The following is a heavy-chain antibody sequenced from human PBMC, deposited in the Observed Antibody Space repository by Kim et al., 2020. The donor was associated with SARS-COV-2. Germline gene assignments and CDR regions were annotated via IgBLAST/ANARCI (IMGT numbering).Heavy chain of an antibody. CDR2: ISGSGGST. V-gene: IGHV3-23*01. CDR3: AKTTGTHPESLYRKFHDY. Sequence: GGSLRLSCAASGFTFSSYAMSWVRQAPGKGLEWVSAISGSGGSTYYADSVKGRFTISRDNSKNTLYLQMNSLRAEDTAVYYCAKTTGTHPESLYRKFHDYWGQGTLVTVSS. J-gene: IGHJ4*02. CDR1: GFTFSSYA. D-gene: IGHD1-1*01.